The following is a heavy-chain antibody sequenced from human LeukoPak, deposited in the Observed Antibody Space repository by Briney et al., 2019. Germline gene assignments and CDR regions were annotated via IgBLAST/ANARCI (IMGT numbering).Heavy chain of an antibody. V-gene: IGHV4-4*07. Sequence: PSESLSLTCTVPGGSISSYYCSWIRRPAGKVLEWIGPIYTSGSPNSNPSLKSRVTMPVNTPQNQLSLKLTSVTRPDPAVNNSAGDRGRDGYNLGYWGQGTLVTVSS. D-gene: IGHD5-24*01. CDR2: IYTSGSP. J-gene: IGHJ4*02. CDR3: AGDRGRDGYNLGY. CDR1: GGSISSYY.